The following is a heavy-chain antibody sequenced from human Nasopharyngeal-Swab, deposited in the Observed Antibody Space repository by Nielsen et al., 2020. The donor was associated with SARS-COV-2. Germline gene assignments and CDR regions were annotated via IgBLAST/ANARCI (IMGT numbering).Heavy chain of an antibody. Sequence: ASVKVSCKASGYTFTGYYMHWVRQAPGQGLEWMGRINPNSGGTNYAQKFQGRVTMTRDTSISTAYMELSRLRSDDTAVYYCARDYGSGANGNYYYYGMDVRGQGTTVTVSS. D-gene: IGHD3-10*01. CDR3: ARDYGSGANGNYYYYGMDV. V-gene: IGHV1-2*06. J-gene: IGHJ6*02. CDR1: GYTFTGYY. CDR2: INPNSGGT.